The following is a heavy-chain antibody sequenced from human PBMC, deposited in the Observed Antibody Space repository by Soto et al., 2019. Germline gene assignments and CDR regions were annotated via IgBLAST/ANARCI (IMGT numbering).Heavy chain of an antibody. CDR2: IIPIFGTA. J-gene: IGHJ6*02. CDR3: ARLHSHGTYGMDV. D-gene: IGHD5-18*01. Sequence: GASVKVSCKASGGSFTYTLSCVRQSPGQGLEWMGGIIPIFGTANYAQKFQGRVTITADESTKTAYMELSTLRSEDTAVYYCARLHSHGTYGMDVWGQGTTVTV. V-gene: IGHV1-69*13. CDR1: GGSFTYT.